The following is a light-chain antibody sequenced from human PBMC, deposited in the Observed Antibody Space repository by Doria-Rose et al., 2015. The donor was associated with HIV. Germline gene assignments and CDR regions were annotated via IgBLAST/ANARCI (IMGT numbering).Light chain of an antibody. J-gene: IGKJ2*01. CDR2: LGS. CDR3: MQALQTPYT. V-gene: IGKV2-28*01. Sequence: PASISCRSSQSLLHTIGYNYLDWYLQKPGQSPQLLIYLGSNRASGVPDRFSGSGSGTDFTLKISRVEAEDVGVYYCMQALQTPYTFAQGTKLEI. CDR1: QSLLHTIGYNY.